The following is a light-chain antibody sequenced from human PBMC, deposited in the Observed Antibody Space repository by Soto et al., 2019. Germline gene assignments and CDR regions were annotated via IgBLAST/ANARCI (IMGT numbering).Light chain of an antibody. CDR1: SSDVGGYNY. Sequence: QSALTQPASVSGSPGQSITISCTGTSSDVGGYNYVSWYQQHPGKAPKLMIHEVSFRPSGVSNRFSGSKSGNTASLTISGLQAEDAADYYCDSYTSSRAYVFGIGTKLTVL. V-gene: IGLV2-14*01. CDR3: DSYTSSRAYV. CDR2: EVS. J-gene: IGLJ1*01.